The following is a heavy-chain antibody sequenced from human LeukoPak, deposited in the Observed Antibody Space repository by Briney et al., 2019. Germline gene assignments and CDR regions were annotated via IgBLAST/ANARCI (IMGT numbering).Heavy chain of an antibody. CDR2: INHSGST. CDR1: GGSFSGYY. D-gene: IGHD3-10*01. V-gene: IGHV4-34*01. CDR3: ARLRPLITMVRGVRYAGAFDI. Sequence: SETLSLTCAVYGGSFSGYYWSWIRQPPGKGLEWIGEINHSGSTNYNPSLKSRVTISVDTSKNQFSLKLSSVTDADTAVYYCARLRPLITMVRGVRYAGAFDIWGQGTMVTVSS. J-gene: IGHJ3*02.